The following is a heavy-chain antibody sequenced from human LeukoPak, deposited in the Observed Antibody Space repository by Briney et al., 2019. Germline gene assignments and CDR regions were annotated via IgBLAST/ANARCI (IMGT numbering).Heavy chain of an antibody. CDR3: ARYLGGIGWFEP. V-gene: IGHV4-59*01. D-gene: IGHD1-26*01. CDR1: GFSISSYY. Sequence: AETLSLTCTASGFSISSYYWSWVRQPPGKGLEWVGVIYNSGSTYYNASLKGRVTISRDKSKNQLSLKPSCVTAADTAVYYCARYLGGIGWFEPWGQGTLVTVSS. CDR2: IYNSGST. J-gene: IGHJ5*02.